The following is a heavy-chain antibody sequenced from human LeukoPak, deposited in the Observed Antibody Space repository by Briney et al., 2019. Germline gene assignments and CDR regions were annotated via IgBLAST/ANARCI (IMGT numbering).Heavy chain of an antibody. Sequence: PGGSLRLSCAASGFTFSSYWRSWVRQAPGKGLEWVANIKQDGSEKYYVDSVKGRFTISRDNAKNSLYLQMNSLRAEDTAVYYCARLHKARPGFITMVRGVALFDYWGQGTLVTVSS. V-gene: IGHV3-7*01. D-gene: IGHD3-10*01. CDR2: IKQDGSEK. CDR3: ARLHKARPGFITMVRGVALFDY. CDR1: GFTFSSYW. J-gene: IGHJ4*02.